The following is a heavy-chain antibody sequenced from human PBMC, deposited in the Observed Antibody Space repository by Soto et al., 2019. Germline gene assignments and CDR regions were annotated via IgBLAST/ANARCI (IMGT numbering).Heavy chain of an antibody. CDR2: ISGSGGST. CDR3: AKDTMVRGVTPSAFDY. V-gene: IGHV3-23*01. CDR1: GFTLSSYA. J-gene: IGHJ4*02. Sequence: GGSLRLSCAASGFTLSSYAMSWVRQAPGKGREWVSAISGSGGSTYYADSVKGRFTSSRDNSKKTLYLQMNSLRAEDTAVYYCAKDTMVRGVTPSAFDYWGQGTLVTVSS. D-gene: IGHD3-10*01.